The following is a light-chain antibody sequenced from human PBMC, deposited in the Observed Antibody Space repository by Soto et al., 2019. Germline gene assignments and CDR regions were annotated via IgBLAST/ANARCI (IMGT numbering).Light chain of an antibody. CDR1: QGISNY. J-gene: IGKJ3*01. V-gene: IGKV1-27*01. CDR2: AAS. Sequence: DIQMTQSPSSLSASVGDRVTITCRASQGISNYLAWYQQKPGKVPKLLIYAASTLPLGIPSRFSGSGAGTDFTVTISSLQPEDVASYYCKKHNSAPFTFGPGTKVDIK. CDR3: KKHNSAPFT.